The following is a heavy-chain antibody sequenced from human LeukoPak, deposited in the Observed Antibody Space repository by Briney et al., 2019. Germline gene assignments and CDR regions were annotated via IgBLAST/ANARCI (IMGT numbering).Heavy chain of an antibody. D-gene: IGHD3-10*01. V-gene: IGHV4-59*12. CDR1: GGSISSYY. Sequence: PSETLSLTCTVSGGSISSYYWSWIRQPPGKGLEWIGYIYYSGTFNYNPSLESRVTISLDTSNNQFSLTLRSMTAADTAVYYCARDDVRNRGFNDYWGQETLVTVSS. CDR3: ARDDVRNRGFNDY. J-gene: IGHJ4*02. CDR2: IYYSGTF.